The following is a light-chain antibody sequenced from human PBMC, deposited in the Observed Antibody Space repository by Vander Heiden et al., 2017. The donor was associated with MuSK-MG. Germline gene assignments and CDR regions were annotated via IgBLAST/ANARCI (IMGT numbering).Light chain of an antibody. V-gene: IGKV3D-15*01. CDR1: QINSSD. CDR3: QQYDTCPYT. Sequence: IVLTQFPANLSVSPGERVDLPCRARQINSSDLAWYQQKPGQAPRLLISGASTRATGVPARFSGSGSGTYFTLTISSLQSEDFAVYYCQQYDTCPYTFGQGTKLEIK. CDR2: GAS. J-gene: IGKJ2*01.